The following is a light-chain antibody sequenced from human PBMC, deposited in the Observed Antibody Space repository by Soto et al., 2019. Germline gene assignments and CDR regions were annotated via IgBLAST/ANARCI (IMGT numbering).Light chain of an antibody. CDR3: CSYAGSSIL. J-gene: IGLJ2*01. CDR2: EGS. V-gene: IGLV2-23*01. CDR1: SSDVGSYNL. Sequence: SVLTQPASGSGSPGQSITISCTGTSSDVGSYNLVSWYQQHPGKAPKLMIYEGSKRPSGVSNRFSGSKSGNTASLTISGLQAEDEADYYCCSYAGSSILFGGGTKVTVL.